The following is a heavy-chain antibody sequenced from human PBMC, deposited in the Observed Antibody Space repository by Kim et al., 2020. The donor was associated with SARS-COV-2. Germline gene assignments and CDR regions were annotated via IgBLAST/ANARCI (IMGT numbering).Heavy chain of an antibody. CDR1: GFTFSSYG. V-gene: IGHV3-30*18. CDR2: ISYDGSNK. D-gene: IGHD3-10*01. CDR3: AKDGKRFGIEFPDPKGELDV. Sequence: GGSLRLSCAASGFTFSSYGMHWVRQAPGKGLEWVAVISYDGSNKYYADSVKGRFTISRDNSKNTLYLQMNSLRAEDTAVYYCAKDGKRFGIEFPDPKGELDVWGQGTTVTVSS. J-gene: IGHJ6*02.